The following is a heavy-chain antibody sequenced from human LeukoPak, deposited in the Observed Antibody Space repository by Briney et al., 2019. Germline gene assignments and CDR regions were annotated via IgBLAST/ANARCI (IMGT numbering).Heavy chain of an antibody. D-gene: IGHD6-19*01. CDR3: ASTIAVAGPEYFQH. J-gene: IGHJ1*01. CDR2: IYSGGST. CDR1: GFTVSSDY. Sequence: GGSLRLSCAASGFTVSSDYMSWVRQAPGKGLEWVSVIYSGGSTYYADSVKGRFTISRDNSKNTLYLQMNSLRAEDTAVYYCASTIAVAGPEYFQHWGQGTLVTVSS. V-gene: IGHV3-53*01.